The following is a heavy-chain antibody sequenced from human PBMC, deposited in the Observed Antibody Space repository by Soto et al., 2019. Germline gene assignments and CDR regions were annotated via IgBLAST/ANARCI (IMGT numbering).Heavy chain of an antibody. CDR3: ARVHVMVVAGSTFDY. V-gene: IGHV4-38-2*02. CDR1: GYSISSGSC. CDR2: IYHGGTT. D-gene: IGHD6-19*01. J-gene: IGHJ4*01. Sequence: NPSETLSLTCTVSGYSISSGSCWAWIRQPPGKGPEWIASIYHGGTTFYNPSLKSRITISVDTSNNQFSLKLTSVTAADTAVYYCARVHVMVVAGSTFDYWGHGTLVTAPQ.